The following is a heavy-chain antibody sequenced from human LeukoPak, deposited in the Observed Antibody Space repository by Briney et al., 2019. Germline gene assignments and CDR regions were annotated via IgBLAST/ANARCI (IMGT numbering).Heavy chain of an antibody. D-gene: IGHD6-13*01. CDR3: ARGSYTSSWYGVFDY. CDR1: GFIFSSCG. Sequence: GGSLRLSCAASGFIFSSCGMHWVRQAPGKGLEWVAVIWYDGSNKYYADSVKGRFTISRDNSKNTLYLQMNSLRGEDTAVYYCARGSYTSSWYGVFDYWGQGTLVTVSS. V-gene: IGHV3-33*01. J-gene: IGHJ4*02. CDR2: IWYDGSNK.